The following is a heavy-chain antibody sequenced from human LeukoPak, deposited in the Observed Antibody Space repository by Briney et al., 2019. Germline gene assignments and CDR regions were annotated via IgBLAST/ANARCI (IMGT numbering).Heavy chain of an antibody. Sequence: GASLRLACVASGFTFSNYAMSWVRQAPGKGLEWVSAITGSGTNRYYADSLKGRFTTSRDNSKNTVFLQMNSLRHEDTAIYYCVIWGDYDVLTGYYVPDYWGQGTLVTVAS. CDR1: GFTFSNYA. V-gene: IGHV3-23*01. CDR2: ITGSGTNR. CDR3: VIWGDYDVLTGYYVPDY. J-gene: IGHJ4*02. D-gene: IGHD3-9*01.